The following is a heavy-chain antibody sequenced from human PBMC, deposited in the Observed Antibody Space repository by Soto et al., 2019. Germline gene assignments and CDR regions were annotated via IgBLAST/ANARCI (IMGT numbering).Heavy chain of an antibody. CDR1: GYTFTSYY. V-gene: IGHV1-46*01. J-gene: IGHJ4*02. D-gene: IGHD2-8*01. CDR2: INPSGGST. Sequence: QVQLVQSGAEVKKPGASVKVSCKASGYTFTSYYMHWVRQAPGQGLEWMGIINPSGGSTSYAQKFQGRVTMTRDTSTSTVYMELSSLRSEDTAVYYCARAEKRYCTNGVCPQGYWGQGTLVTVSS. CDR3: ARAEKRYCTNGVCPQGY.